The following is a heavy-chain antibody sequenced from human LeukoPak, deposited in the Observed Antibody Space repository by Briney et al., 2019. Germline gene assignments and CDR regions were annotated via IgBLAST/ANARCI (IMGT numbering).Heavy chain of an antibody. CDR1: GFTFDDYG. CDR2: INWNGGST. V-gene: IGHV3-20*04. Sequence: GGSLRLSCAASGFTFDDYGMSWVRQAPGKGLEWVSGINWNGGSTGYADSVKGRFPISRDNAKNSLYLQMNSLRAEDTAVYYCARGPGRSNAFDIWGQGTMVTVSS. D-gene: IGHD3-10*01. J-gene: IGHJ3*02. CDR3: ARGPGRSNAFDI.